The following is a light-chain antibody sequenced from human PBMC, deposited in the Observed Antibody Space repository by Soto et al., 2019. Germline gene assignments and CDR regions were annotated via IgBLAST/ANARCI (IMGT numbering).Light chain of an antibody. Sequence: QSVLTQPASVSGSPGQSITISCTGTSSDVGGCNYVSWYQQHPGKAPELMIYGVSSRPSGVSSRFSGSKSGNTASLTTSGLLAEDEADYYCSSYTSGSTYVFGTGTKVT. CDR3: SSYTSGSTYV. CDR1: SSDVGGCNY. CDR2: GVS. J-gene: IGLJ1*01. V-gene: IGLV2-14*03.